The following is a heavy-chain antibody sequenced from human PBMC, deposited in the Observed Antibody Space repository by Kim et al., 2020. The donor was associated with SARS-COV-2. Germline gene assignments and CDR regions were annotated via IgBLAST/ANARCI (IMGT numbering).Heavy chain of an antibody. CDR1: GFTFSSYG. V-gene: IGHV3-33*05. CDR3: ARDDAEYSSGWGEGDY. D-gene: IGHD6-19*01. CDR2: ISYDGSNK. J-gene: IGHJ4*01. Sequence: GGSLRLSCAASGFTFSSYGMHWVRQAPGKGLEWVAVISYDGSNKYYADSVKGRFTISRDNSKNTLYLQMNSLRAEDTAVYYCARDDAEYSSGWGEGDYWGQGTLVTVSS.